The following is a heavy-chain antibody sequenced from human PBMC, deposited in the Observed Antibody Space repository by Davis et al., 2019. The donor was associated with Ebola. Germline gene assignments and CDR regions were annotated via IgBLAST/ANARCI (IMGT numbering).Heavy chain of an antibody. CDR2: LSYDGSNE. Sequence: PGGSLRLSCAASGFSFSDYFMHWVRQAPGKGLEWLAVLSYDGSNEQYAGSAEGRFTVSRDISTNTVFLEMNSLRLDDTAVYYCARDHNPGKVGDAFGVWGQGTKVTVSS. CDR1: GFSFSDYF. V-gene: IGHV3-30*04. CDR3: ARDHNPGKVGDAFGV. D-gene: IGHD1-26*01. J-gene: IGHJ3*01.